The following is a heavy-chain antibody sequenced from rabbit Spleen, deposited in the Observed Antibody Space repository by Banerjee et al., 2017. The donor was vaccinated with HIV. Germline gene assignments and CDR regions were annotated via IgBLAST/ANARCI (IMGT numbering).Heavy chain of an antibody. Sequence: QEQLEESGGGLVKPEGSLTLTCKASGFDFSSSYYMCWVRQAPGKGLEWIACVWTGRSGSTYYASWAKGRFTISKTSSTTVTLQMTSLTAADTATYFCARADGGGYAVTLWGPGTLVTVS. V-gene: IGHV1S45*01. J-gene: IGHJ6*01. CDR3: ARADGGGYAVTL. CDR1: GFDFSSSYY. CDR2: VWTGRSGST. D-gene: IGHD6-1*01.